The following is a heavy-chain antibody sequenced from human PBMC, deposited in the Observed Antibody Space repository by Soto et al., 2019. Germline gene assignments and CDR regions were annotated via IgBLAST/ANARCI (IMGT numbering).Heavy chain of an antibody. J-gene: IGHJ4*02. CDR3: ASGFVTTLHY. Sequence: QLQLQESGSELVKPSQTLSLTCAVSGGSISSGGYSWSWIRQPPGKGLEWIGYIYHSGSTYYNPSLKSRVTISVDRSKNQFSLKLSSVTAADTAVYYCASGFVTTLHYWGQGTLVTVSS. CDR1: GGSISSGGYS. V-gene: IGHV4-30-2*01. D-gene: IGHD4-17*01. CDR2: IYHSGST.